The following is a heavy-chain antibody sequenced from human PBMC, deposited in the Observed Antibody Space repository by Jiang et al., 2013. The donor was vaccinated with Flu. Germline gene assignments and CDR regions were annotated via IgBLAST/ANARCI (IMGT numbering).Heavy chain of an antibody. CDR3: AKDRISSPGDF. CDR2: ISSSGGDT. D-gene: IGHD2/OR15-2a*01. Sequence: VQLLESGGGLVQPGGSLRLSCAASGFTFNDSPMSWARQAPGKGLEWVSSISSSGGDTYYADSVKGRFSISRGNSKNAVFLQMTSLRAEDTAVYYCAKDRISSPGDFWGQGILVTVSS. V-gene: IGHV3-23*01. J-gene: IGHJ4*02. CDR1: GFTFNDSP.